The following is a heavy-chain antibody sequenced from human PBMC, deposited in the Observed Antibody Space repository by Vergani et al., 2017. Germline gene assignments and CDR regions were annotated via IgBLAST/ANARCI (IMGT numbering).Heavy chain of an antibody. CDR2: ISSSSSYI. J-gene: IGHJ6*03. Sequence: EVQLVESGGGLVKPGGSLRLSCAASGFTFSSYSMNGVRQAPGKGLEWVSSISSSSSYIYYADSVKGRFTISRDNAKNSLYLQMNSLRAEDTAVYYCARAGVETAMVMVRDYYYYMDVWGKGTTVTVSS. V-gene: IGHV3-21*01. CDR1: GFTFSSYS. CDR3: ARAGVETAMVMVRDYYYYMDV. D-gene: IGHD5-18*01.